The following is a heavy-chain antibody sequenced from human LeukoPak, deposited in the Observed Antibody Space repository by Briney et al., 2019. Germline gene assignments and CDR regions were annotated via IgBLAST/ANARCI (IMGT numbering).Heavy chain of an antibody. CDR3: ASAEVGATHLDY. V-gene: IGHV1-46*01. D-gene: IGHD1-26*01. CDR2: INPSGGST. J-gene: IGHJ4*02. CDR1: GYTFTSYY. Sequence: GASVKVSSKASGYTFTSYYMHWVRQAPGQGLEWMGIINPSGGSTSYAQKFQGRVTMTRDTSTSTVYMELSSLRSEDTAVYYCASAEVGATHLDYWGQGTLVTVSS.